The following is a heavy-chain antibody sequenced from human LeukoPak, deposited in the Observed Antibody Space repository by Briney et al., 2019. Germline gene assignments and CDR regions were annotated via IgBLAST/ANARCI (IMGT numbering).Heavy chain of an antibody. CDR1: GFTFSNAW. D-gene: IGHD3-3*01. J-gene: IGHJ6*02. CDR3: ARDIRKRGYYDFWSGYYKGSPIYYGMDV. V-gene: IGHV3-7*03. CDR2: INQDETEK. Sequence: GGSLRLSCAASGFTFSNAWMNWVRQAPGKGLEWVANINQDETEKYFVDAVKGRFTISRDNAQNSVYLQMSSLRAEDTAIYYCARDIRKRGYYDFWSGYYKGSPIYYGMDVWGQGTAVTVSS.